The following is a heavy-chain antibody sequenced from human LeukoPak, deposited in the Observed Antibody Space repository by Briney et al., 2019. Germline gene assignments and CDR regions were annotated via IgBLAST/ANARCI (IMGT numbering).Heavy chain of an antibody. CDR2: ISAYDGNT. Sequence: GASVKVSCKASGYTFTSYGIIWVRQAPGQGLEWMGWISAYDGNTNYAQKLQGRVTMTTDTSTSTAYMELRSLRSDDTAVYYCARDLAFELERPGLVRAFDIWGQGTMVTVSS. CDR1: GYTFTSYG. V-gene: IGHV1-18*01. D-gene: IGHD1-1*01. CDR3: ARDLAFELERPGLVRAFDI. J-gene: IGHJ3*02.